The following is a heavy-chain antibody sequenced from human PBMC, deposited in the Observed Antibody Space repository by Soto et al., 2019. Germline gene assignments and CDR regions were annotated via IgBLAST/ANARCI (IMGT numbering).Heavy chain of an antibody. CDR1: GFTVSSYA. D-gene: IGHD1-26*01. J-gene: IGHJ4*01. CDR3: ARRGSGSPVDY. Sequence: EVQLLESGGGFVQPGGSLRLSCAASGFTVSSYAMCWVRQAPGEGVEWVSVISGSGGGTYYADSVKSRFTISRDNSKNALYLSMNSLRAECTAVYYCARRGSGSPVDYWGQGTLVTVAS. CDR2: ISGSGGGT. V-gene: IGHV3-23*01.